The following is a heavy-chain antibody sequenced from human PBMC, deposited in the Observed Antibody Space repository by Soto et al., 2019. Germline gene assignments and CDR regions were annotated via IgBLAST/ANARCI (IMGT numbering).Heavy chain of an antibody. CDR1: GYTFTSYG. V-gene: IGHV1-18*01. Sequence: QVQLVQSGAEVKKPGASVKVSCKASGYTFTSYGISWVRQAHGQGLEWMGWISAYNGNTNYAQKLQGRVTMTTYTSTSTAYMELRSLRSDDTAVYYCAREVGYCSGGSCNVFDYWGQGTLVTVSS. CDR3: AREVGYCSGGSCNVFDY. CDR2: ISAYNGNT. J-gene: IGHJ4*02. D-gene: IGHD2-15*01.